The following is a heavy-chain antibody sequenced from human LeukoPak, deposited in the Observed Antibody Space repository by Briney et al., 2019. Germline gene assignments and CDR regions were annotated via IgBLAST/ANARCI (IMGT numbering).Heavy chain of an antibody. Sequence: GSLRLSCAASGFTFSSYAMSWVRQAPGKGLEWVSAISGSGGSTYYADSVKGRFTISRDNSKNTLYLQMNSLRAEDTAVYYCAKNFQDSSGYPYFDYWGQGTLVTVSS. CDR2: ISGSGGST. J-gene: IGHJ4*02. D-gene: IGHD3-22*01. CDR3: AKNFQDSSGYPYFDY. CDR1: GFTFSSYA. V-gene: IGHV3-23*01.